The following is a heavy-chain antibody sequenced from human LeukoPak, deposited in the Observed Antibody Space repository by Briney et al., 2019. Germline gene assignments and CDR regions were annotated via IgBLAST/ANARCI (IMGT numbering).Heavy chain of an antibody. V-gene: IGHV3-30-3*01. J-gene: IGHJ4*02. CDR3: ARSPYSSSWFFDY. CDR1: GFTFSSYA. CDR2: ISYDGSNK. Sequence: GGSLRLSCAASGFTFSSYAMHWVRQAPGKGLEWVAVISYDGSNKYYADSVKGRFTISRDNSKNTLYLQMNSLGAEDTAVYYCARSPYSSSWFFDYWGQGTLVTVSS. D-gene: IGHD6-13*01.